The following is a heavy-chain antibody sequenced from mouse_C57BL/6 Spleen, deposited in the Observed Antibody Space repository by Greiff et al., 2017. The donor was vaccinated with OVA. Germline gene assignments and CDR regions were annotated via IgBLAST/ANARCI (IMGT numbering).Heavy chain of an antibody. CDR1: GYTFTSYW. CDR3: ARFRDPYAMDY. V-gene: IGHV1-69*01. D-gene: IGHD3-3*01. CDR2: IDPSDSYT. Sequence: QVQLKQPGAELVMPGASVKLSCKASGYTFTSYWMHWVKQRPGQGLEWIGEIDPSDSYTNYNQKFKGKSTLTVDKSSSTAYMQLSSLTSEDSAVYYCARFRDPYAMDYWGQGTSVTVSS. J-gene: IGHJ4*01.